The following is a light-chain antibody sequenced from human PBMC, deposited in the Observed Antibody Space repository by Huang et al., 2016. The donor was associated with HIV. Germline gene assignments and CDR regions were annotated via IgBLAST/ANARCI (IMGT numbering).Light chain of an antibody. V-gene: IGKV3-20*01. CDR1: RSVSSTY. CDR3: QQYGSSPPWT. CDR2: GAF. J-gene: IGKJ1*01. Sequence: EIVLTQSPGTLSLSPGERATLSCRASRSVSSTYLAWYQQKPGQAPRLLIYGAFSRATGIPDRFSGSGSGTDFTLTISRLEPEDFAVYYCQQYGSSPPWTFGQGTKVEIK.